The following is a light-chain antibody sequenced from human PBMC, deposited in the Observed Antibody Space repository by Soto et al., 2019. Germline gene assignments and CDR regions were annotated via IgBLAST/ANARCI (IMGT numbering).Light chain of an antibody. CDR3: QQFNNYPRT. Sequence: AIQLTQSPSSLSASVGDRVTLTCRASQDISSALVWYQQKPGEAPTVLIYDASNLESGVPSRFSGGGSATDFTLTISSLQPEDLATYHCQQFNNYPRTFGEGTKLEIK. V-gene: IGKV1D-13*01. CDR2: DAS. J-gene: IGKJ2*01. CDR1: QDISSA.